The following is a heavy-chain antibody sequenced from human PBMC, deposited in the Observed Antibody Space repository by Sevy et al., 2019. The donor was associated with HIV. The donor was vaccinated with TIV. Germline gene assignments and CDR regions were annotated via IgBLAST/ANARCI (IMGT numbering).Heavy chain of an antibody. CDR1: GFTFSSYS. CDR2: ISSSSGYI. V-gene: IGHV3-21*01. Sequence: GGSLRLSCAASGFTFSSYSMSWVRQAPGKGLEWVSSISSSSGYIYYAHSVKGRFTISRDNAKNSLYLQMNSLRAEDTAVYYCARGIVVVTAIKYYFDYWGQGTLVTVSS. J-gene: IGHJ4*02. D-gene: IGHD2-21*02. CDR3: ARGIVVVTAIKYYFDY.